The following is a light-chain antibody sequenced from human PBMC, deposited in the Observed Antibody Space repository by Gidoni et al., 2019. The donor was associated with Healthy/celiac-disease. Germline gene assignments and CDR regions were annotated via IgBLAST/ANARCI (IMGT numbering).Light chain of an antibody. CDR2: DAS. V-gene: IGKV3-11*01. CDR1: QSVSSY. J-gene: IGKJ4*01. CDR3: QQRSNWPSLT. Sequence: ESLLTQSPATLSSSPGGRATLSCRASQSVSSYLAWYQQKPGQAPRLLIYDASTSATGIPARFSGSGSGTDLTLPISSLEPEDFAVYYCQQRSNWPSLTFGGGTKVEIK.